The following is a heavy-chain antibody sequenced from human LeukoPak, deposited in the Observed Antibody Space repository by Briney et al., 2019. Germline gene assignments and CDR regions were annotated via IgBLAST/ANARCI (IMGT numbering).Heavy chain of an antibody. V-gene: IGHV3-21*01. CDR3: ARVPGGSYGL. J-gene: IGHJ4*02. CDR1: GFTFSSYA. D-gene: IGHD5-18*01. CDR2: ISDRSSDI. Sequence: GGSLRLSCAASGFTFSSYAMNWVRQAPGKGLEWVSSISDRSSDICYEDSVKGRFTISRDNAKNSLYLQMNSLRAEDTAVYYCARVPGGSYGLWGQGTLVTVSS.